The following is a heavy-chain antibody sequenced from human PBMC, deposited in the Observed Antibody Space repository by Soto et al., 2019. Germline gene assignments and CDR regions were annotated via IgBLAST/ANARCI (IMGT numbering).Heavy chain of an antibody. CDR2: IYPGDSDT. CDR3: ARPSNYYDSSGYHYRGAFDI. Sequence: GESLKISCKGSGYSFTSYWIGWVRQMPGKGLEWMGIIYPGDSDTRYSPSFQGQVTISADKSISTAYPQWSSLKASDTAMYYCARPSNYYDSSGYHYRGAFDIWGQGTMVTVSS. CDR1: GYSFTSYW. J-gene: IGHJ3*02. D-gene: IGHD3-22*01. V-gene: IGHV5-51*01.